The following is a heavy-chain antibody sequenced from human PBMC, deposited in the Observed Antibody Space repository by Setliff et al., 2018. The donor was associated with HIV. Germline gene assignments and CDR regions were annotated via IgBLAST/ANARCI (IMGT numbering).Heavy chain of an antibody. V-gene: IGHV3-21*01. CDR3: ARVRTTVSADFYYYMDV. Sequence: GGSLRLSCAASGFTFSTYTMTWVRQAPGKGLEWVSSISRLSTSIYYADSLKGRFTISRDNAQNSLYLQINSLRADDTAVYYCARVRTTVSADFYYYMDVWGKGTTVTVSS. CDR2: ISRLSTSI. J-gene: IGHJ6*03. D-gene: IGHD4-17*01. CDR1: GFTFSTYT.